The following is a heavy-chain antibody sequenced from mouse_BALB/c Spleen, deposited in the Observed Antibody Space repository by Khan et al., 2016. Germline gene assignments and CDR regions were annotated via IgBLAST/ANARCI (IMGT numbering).Heavy chain of an antibody. Sequence: VQLKESGPSLVKLSQTLSLTCSVTGDSITSGYWNWIRKFPGNKLEYMGYISHSGSTYYNPSLKSRLSITRDTSTNQYYLQLNSGTTEDTATYYCARYDGSTYVGGMDYWGQGTSVTVSS. V-gene: IGHV3-8*02. J-gene: IGHJ4*01. CDR2: ISHSGST. CDR1: GDSITSGY. CDR3: ARYDGSTYVGGMDY. D-gene: IGHD1-1*01.